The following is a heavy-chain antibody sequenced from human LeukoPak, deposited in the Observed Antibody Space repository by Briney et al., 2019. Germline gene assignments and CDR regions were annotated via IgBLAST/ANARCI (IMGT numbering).Heavy chain of an antibody. Sequence: SVKVSCKASGGTFSSYTISWVRQAPGQGLEWMGRIIPILGIANYAQKFQGRVTITADKSTSTAYMELSSLRSEDPAVYYCAGQYYYDSSGSYYYYYGMDVWGQGTTVTVSS. D-gene: IGHD3-22*01. CDR3: AGQYYYDSSGSYYYYYGMDV. CDR1: GGTFSSYT. J-gene: IGHJ6*02. CDR2: IIPILGIA. V-gene: IGHV1-69*02.